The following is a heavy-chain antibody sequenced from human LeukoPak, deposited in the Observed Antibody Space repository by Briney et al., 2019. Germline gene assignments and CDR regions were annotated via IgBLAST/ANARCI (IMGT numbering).Heavy chain of an antibody. V-gene: IGHV1-18*01. D-gene: IGHD4-11*01. CDR1: GYTFTSYG. CDR2: ISAYNGIT. Sequence: ASVKLSCKASGYTFTSYGISWVRQAPGQGREWMGWISAYNGITNDEQKLQGRVTMTTDTSTSTAYMELRSLRSDATAVYYCARGLVAVTTRGGYFDYWGQGTLVTVSS. J-gene: IGHJ4*02. CDR3: ARGLVAVTTRGGYFDY.